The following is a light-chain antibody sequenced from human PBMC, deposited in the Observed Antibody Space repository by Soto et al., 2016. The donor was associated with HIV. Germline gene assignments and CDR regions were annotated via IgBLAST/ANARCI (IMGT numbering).Light chain of an antibody. V-gene: IGKV1-12*02. CDR1: QGISSW. CDR2: VAS. Sequence: DIKMTQSPSSVSASVGDTVTITCRASQGISSWLAWYQQKPGRAPKLLISVASTLESGVPSRFSGSGSGTDFTLTISSLQPEDFATYYCQQSITYPWTFGQGTEVEIK. J-gene: IGKJ1*01. CDR3: QQSITYPWT.